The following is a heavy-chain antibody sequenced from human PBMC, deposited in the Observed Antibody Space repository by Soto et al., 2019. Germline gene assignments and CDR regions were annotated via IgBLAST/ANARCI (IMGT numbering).Heavy chain of an antibody. CDR3: ARLPLMVVAAPTFFDY. Sequence: QLQLQESGPGLVKPSETLSLTCTVSGGSISSSSYYWGWIRQPPGKGLEGIGSIYYSVSTYYNPSLKSRVTRAADTSKIQFSLTLSSVTAADTAVYYCARLPLMVVAAPTFFDYWGQGTLVTVSS. V-gene: IGHV4-39*01. J-gene: IGHJ4*02. D-gene: IGHD2-15*01. CDR1: GGSISSSSYY. CDR2: IYYSVST.